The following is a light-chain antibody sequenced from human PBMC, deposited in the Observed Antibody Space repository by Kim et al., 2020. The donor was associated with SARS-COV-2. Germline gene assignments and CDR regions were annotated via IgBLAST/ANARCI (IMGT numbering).Light chain of an antibody. CDR1: SHRRYY. V-gene: IGLV3-19*01. CDR2: GKN. J-gene: IGLJ3*02. CDR3: NSRDSSGNHLV. Sequence: ALGQVFRCACQGASHRRYYGSWYQQKPGQAPVLVIYGKNNRPSGIPNRFSGSSSGNTASLTITGAQAEDEADYYCNSRDSSGNHLVFGGWTQLTVL.